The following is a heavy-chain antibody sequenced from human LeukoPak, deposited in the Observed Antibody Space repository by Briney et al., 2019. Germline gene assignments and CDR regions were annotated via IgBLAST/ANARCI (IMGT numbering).Heavy chain of an antibody. CDR1: GFTFSDYY. J-gene: IGHJ6*02. CDR3: ARGWQQLVRNTYYYYGMDV. D-gene: IGHD6-13*01. CDR2: ISSSSSYT. V-gene: IGHV3-11*06. Sequence: PGGSLRLSCAASGFTFSDYYTSWIRQAPGKGREWVSYISSSSSYTNYADSVKGRFTISRDNAKNSLYLQMNSLRAEDTAVYYCARGWQQLVRNTYYYYGMDVWGQGTTVTVSS.